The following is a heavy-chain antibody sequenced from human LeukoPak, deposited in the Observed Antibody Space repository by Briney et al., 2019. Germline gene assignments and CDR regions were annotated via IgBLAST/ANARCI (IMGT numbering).Heavy chain of an antibody. Sequence: SETLSLTCAVYGGSFNGYYWSWIRQPPGKGLEWIGEINHSGDTNYNPSLKSRVTISVDTSKNQFSLKLSSVTAADTAVYYCARDLMVSSSWYEVNYYYGMDVWGQGTTVTASS. CDR3: ARDLMVSSSWYEVNYYYGMDV. CDR1: GGSFNGYY. CDR2: INHSGDT. V-gene: IGHV4-34*01. D-gene: IGHD6-13*01. J-gene: IGHJ6*02.